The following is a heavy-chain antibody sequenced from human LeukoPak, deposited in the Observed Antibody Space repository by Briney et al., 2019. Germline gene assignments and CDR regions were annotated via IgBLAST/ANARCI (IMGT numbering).Heavy chain of an antibody. V-gene: IGHV3-21*01. D-gene: IGHD6-19*01. CDR3: ARVCSSGWYIDY. CDR2: ISSSSSYI. J-gene: IGHJ4*02. Sequence: GGSLRLSCAASGFTFSSYSMNWVRQAPGKGLEWVSSISSSSSYIYYADSVKGRFTISRDNAKNSLYLQMNSLRAEDTAVYYCARVCSSGWYIDYWGQGTLVTVSS. CDR1: GFTFSSYS.